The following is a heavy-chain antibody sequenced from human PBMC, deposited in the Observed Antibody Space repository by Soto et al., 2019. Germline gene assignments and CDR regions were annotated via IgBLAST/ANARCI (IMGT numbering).Heavy chain of an antibody. V-gene: IGHV1-69*12. Sequence: QVLLVQSGAEVKKPGSSMKVSCKTSGGTFNSFAISWVRLVPGQGLEWMGVIIPGFASPTYAQTLQGRVSITADESTTTADMELSSLRSEDTAVYYCARDRVMRGNSYYYGMDVWGQGTKVTVSS. D-gene: IGHD2-21*01. CDR2: IIPGFASP. J-gene: IGHJ6*02. CDR3: ARDRVMRGNSYYYGMDV. CDR1: GGTFNSFA.